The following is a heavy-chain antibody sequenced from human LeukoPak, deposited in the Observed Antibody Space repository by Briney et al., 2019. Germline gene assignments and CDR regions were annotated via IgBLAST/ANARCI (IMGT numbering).Heavy chain of an antibody. D-gene: IGHD6-19*01. Sequence: PGGSLRLSCAASGFTFSDYCMSWIRQAPGKGLEWVSYISSSGSTIYYADSVKGRFTISRDNAKNSLYLQMSSLRAEDTAVYYCARDYEWYSSGWYPSPGYWGQGTLVTVSS. CDR2: ISSSGSTI. CDR1: GFTFSDYC. J-gene: IGHJ4*02. CDR3: ARDYEWYSSGWYPSPGY. V-gene: IGHV3-11*01.